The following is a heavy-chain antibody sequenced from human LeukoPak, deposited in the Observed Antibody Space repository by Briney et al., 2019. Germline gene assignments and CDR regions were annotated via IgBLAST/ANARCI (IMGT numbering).Heavy chain of an antibody. CDR2: IWYDGSNK. CDR3: ARDLGPEDYDILTSYQAPYYYYYGMDV. CDR1: GFTFSSYG. D-gene: IGHD3-9*01. V-gene: IGHV3-33*08. Sequence: GGSLRLSCAASGFTFSSYGMHWVRQAPGKGLEWVAVIWYDGSNKYYADSVKGRFTISRDNSKNTLYLQMNSLRAEDTAVYYCARDLGPEDYDILTSYQAPYYYYYGMDVWGQGTTVTVSS. J-gene: IGHJ6*02.